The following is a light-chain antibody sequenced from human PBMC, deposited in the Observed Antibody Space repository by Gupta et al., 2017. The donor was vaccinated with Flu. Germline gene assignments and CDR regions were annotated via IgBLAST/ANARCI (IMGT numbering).Light chain of an antibody. Sequence: QSLLTQPALVSGSAEQSTTIFCTGTRGAVGGYSYVSWYQRHPGKSPILIFYDVSSRPSGVSPRFSGAKSGNTASLTISGLQAEDEADYYCSAYTVSTNMYVFGTGTKVTVL. CDR3: SAYTVSTNMYV. CDR1: RGAVGGYSY. J-gene: IGLJ1*01. CDR2: DVS. V-gene: IGLV2-14*03.